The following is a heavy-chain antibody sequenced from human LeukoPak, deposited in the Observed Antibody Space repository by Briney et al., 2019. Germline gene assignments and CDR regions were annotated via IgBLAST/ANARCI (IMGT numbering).Heavy chain of an antibody. V-gene: IGHV1-18*01. D-gene: IGHD5-24*01. Sequence: ASVKVSCKASGYTFTSYGISWVRQAPGQGLEWMGWISAYNGNTNYAQKLQGRVTMTTDTSTSTAYMELRSLRSDDTAVYYCARQRDGYNLVDFGVWGQGTVVTVSS. CDR3: ARQRDGYNLVDFGV. CDR2: ISAYNGNT. J-gene: IGHJ4*02. CDR1: GYTFTSYG.